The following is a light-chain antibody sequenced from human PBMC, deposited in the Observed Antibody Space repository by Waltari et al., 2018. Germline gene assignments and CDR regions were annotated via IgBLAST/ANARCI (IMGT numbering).Light chain of an antibody. CDR3: CSYAGRSVV. V-gene: IGLV2-11*01. J-gene: IGLJ2*01. CDR2: DAS. CDR1: RSDVAFYSP. Sequence: QSALTQPRSVSGSPGPSVTISCTGTRSDVAFYSPSSWYQRSPGKGPKLILYDASQRSSEVPDRFTASYFGNTASLTISGLQPDDEAVYFCCSYAGRSVVFGGGTKLTVV.